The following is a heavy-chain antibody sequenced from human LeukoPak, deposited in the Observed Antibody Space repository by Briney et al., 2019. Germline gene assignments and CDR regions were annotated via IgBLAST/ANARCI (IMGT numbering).Heavy chain of an antibody. Sequence: PGGSLRLSCAASGFTFSTYAMSWVRQAPGKGLEWVSAISGSGGNTYYADSVKGRFTISRDNSKNTLYLQMNSLRAEDTAVYYCAKDLMNYDFWSGYQGYWGQGTLVTVSS. CDR1: GFTFSTYA. CDR3: AKDLMNYDFWSGYQGY. CDR2: ISGSGGNT. J-gene: IGHJ4*02. V-gene: IGHV3-23*01. D-gene: IGHD3-3*01.